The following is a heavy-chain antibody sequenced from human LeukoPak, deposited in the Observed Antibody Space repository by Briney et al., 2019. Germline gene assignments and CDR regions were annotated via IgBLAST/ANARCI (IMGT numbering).Heavy chain of an antibody. V-gene: IGHV3-9*01. D-gene: IGHD3-22*01. Sequence: PGGSLRLSCAASGFTFDDYAMHWVRQAPGKGLEWVSGISWNSGSIGYADSVKGRFTISRDNAKNSLYLQMNSLRAEDTALYYCAKGGYYDSSGSIDYWGQGTLVTVSS. CDR3: AKGGYYDSSGSIDY. CDR1: GFTFDDYA. CDR2: ISWNSGSI. J-gene: IGHJ4*02.